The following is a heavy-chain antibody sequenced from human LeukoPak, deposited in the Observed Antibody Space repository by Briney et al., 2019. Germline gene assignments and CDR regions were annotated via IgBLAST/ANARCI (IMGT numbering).Heavy chain of an antibody. CDR3: AREFGIVVVKGSCWFDP. CDR1: GGSISSYY. CDR2: IYTSGST. D-gene: IGHD3-22*01. J-gene: IGHJ5*02. V-gene: IGHV4-4*07. Sequence: PSETLSLTCTVSGGSISSYYWSWIRQPAGKGLEWIGRIYTSGSTNYNPSLKSRVTMSVDTSKNQFSLKLSSVTAADTAVYYCAREFGIVVVKGSCWFDPWGQGTLVTVSS.